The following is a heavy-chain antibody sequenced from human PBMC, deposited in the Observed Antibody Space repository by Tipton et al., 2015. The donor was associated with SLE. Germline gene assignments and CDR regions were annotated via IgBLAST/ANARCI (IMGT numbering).Heavy chain of an antibody. D-gene: IGHD6-13*01. CDR1: GFTFSSYG. V-gene: IGHV3-30*18. CDR2: ISYDGSNK. CDR3: AKDRDSSSWYGKGLDY. J-gene: IGHJ4*02. Sequence: RSLRLSCAASGFTFSSYGMHWVRQAPGKGLEWVAVISYDGSNKYYADSVKGRFTISRDNSKNTLYLQMNSLRAEDTAVYYCAKDRDSSSWYGKGLDYWGQGTLVTVSS.